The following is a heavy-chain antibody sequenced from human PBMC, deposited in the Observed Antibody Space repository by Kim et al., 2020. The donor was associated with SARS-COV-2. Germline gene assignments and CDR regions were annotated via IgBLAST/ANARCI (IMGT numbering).Heavy chain of an antibody. Sequence: SETLSLTCTVSGGSISSSSYYWGWIRQPPGKGLEWIGSIYYSGSTYYNPSLKSRVTISVDTSKNQFSLKLSSVTAADTAVYYCAEMATIFNFDYWGQGTLVTVSS. CDR1: GGSISSSSYY. CDR3: AEMATIFNFDY. J-gene: IGHJ4*02. V-gene: IGHV4-39*01. D-gene: IGHD5-12*01. CDR2: IYYSGST.